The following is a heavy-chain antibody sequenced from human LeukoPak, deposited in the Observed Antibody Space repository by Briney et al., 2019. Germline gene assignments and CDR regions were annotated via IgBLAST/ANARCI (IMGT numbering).Heavy chain of an antibody. J-gene: IGHJ5*02. V-gene: IGHV3-74*01. Sequence: GGSLRLSCAASGFTFSSYWMHWVRQAPGKGLVWVSRINSDGSSTSYADSVKGRFTISRDNAKNTLYLQMNSLRAEDTAVYYCARDTGYYGSGSYYQPYNWFDPWGQGTLVTVS. CDR3: ARDTGYYGSGSYYQPYNWFDP. CDR2: INSDGSST. D-gene: IGHD3-10*01. CDR1: GFTFSSYW.